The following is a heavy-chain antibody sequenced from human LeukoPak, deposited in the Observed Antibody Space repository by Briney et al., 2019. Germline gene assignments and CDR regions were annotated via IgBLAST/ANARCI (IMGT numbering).Heavy chain of an antibody. CDR2: INPNSGGT. Sequence: VASVKVSCKASGYTFTGYYMHWVRLAPGQGLEWMGWINPNSGGTNYAQKFQGRVTMTRDTSISTAYMELSRLRSDDTAVYYCARERTLTSCYDYWGDGTMVTVSS. J-gene: IGHJ4*01. CDR1: GYTFTGYY. CDR3: ARERTLTSCYDY. D-gene: IGHD2-15*01. V-gene: IGHV1-2*02.